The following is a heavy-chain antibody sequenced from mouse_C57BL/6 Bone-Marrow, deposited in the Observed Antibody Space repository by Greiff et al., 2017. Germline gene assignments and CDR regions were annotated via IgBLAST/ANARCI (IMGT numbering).Heavy chain of an antibody. Sequence: LVESGPELVKPGASVKISCKASGYAFSSSWMNWVKQRPGKGLEWIGRIYPGDGDTNYNGKFKGKATLTADKSSSTAYMQLSSLTSEDSAVYFCAREGWLLFDYWGQGTTLTVSS. J-gene: IGHJ2*01. CDR1: GYAFSSSW. D-gene: IGHD2-3*01. CDR3: AREGWLLFDY. CDR2: IYPGDGDT. V-gene: IGHV1-82*01.